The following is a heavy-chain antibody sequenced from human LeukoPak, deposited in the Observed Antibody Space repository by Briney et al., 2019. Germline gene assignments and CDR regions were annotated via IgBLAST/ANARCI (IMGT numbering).Heavy chain of an antibody. CDR1: GFTFSSYA. CDR3: AKDDEWFLAFDI. J-gene: IGHJ3*02. V-gene: IGHV3-23*01. Sequence: PGGSLRLSCAASGFTFSSYAMSWVRQAPGKGLEWVSTISGSGGSTYYADSVKGRFTISRDNSKNTLYLQMNSLRAEDTAVYYCAKDDEWFLAFDIWGQGTMVTVSS. CDR2: ISGSGGST. D-gene: IGHD3-3*01.